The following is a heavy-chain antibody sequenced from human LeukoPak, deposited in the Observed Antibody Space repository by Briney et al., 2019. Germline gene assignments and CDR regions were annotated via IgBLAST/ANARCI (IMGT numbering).Heavy chain of an antibody. D-gene: IGHD1/OR15-1a*01. V-gene: IGHV4-61*02. CDR2: IYTSGST. CDR3: ARGGNWNNFDY. CDR1: GGSTSTGDYY. Sequence: SETLSLTCIVSGGSTSTGDYYCSWIRQPAGKGLEWIGRIYTSGSTNYNPSLKSRVTMSVDTSNNQFSLKLSSVTAADTAVYFWARGGNWNNFDYWGQGTLVTVSS. J-gene: IGHJ4*02.